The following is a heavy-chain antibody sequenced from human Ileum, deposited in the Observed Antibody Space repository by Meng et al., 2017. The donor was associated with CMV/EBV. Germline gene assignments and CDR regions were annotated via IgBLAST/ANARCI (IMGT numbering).Heavy chain of an antibody. Sequence: TVSGGSNSSGGYYWSWIRQHPGKGLDWIGHIYYRRSTNYNPSLKSRVTISVDTSKNQFSLKLSSVTAADTAVYYCATLTSGTYSFDYWGQGTLVTVSS. V-gene: IGHV4-31*02. J-gene: IGHJ4*02. CDR3: ATLTSGTYSFDY. CDR2: IYYRRST. D-gene: IGHD1-26*01. CDR1: GGSNSSGGYY.